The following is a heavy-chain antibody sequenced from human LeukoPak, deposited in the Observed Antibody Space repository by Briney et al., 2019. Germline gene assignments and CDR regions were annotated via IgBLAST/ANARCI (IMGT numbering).Heavy chain of an antibody. Sequence: GGSLRLSCAVSGFTVSSNYMSWVRQAPGKGLEWVSLIYSGGGTYYADSVRGRFTISRDDSKNTLYLQMNSLRAEDTAVYYCAKEGRDYDILTGYYPSGFDYWGQGTLVTVSS. CDR3: AKEGRDYDILTGYYPSGFDY. J-gene: IGHJ4*02. CDR2: IYSGGGT. D-gene: IGHD3-9*01. CDR1: GFTVSSNY. V-gene: IGHV3-53*05.